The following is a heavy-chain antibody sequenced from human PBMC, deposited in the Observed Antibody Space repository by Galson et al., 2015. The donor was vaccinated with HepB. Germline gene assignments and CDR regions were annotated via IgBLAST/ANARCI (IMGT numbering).Heavy chain of an antibody. CDR1: GFTFSSYA. J-gene: IGHJ4*02. V-gene: IGHV3-23*01. CDR2: ISASGGST. D-gene: IGHD1-26*01. Sequence: SLRLSCAASGFTFSSYAMSWVRQAPGEGLEWVSVISASGGSTFYADSVKGRFTILRDNYKNTLFLQMNSLRVEDTAIYYCAKDGGELYSGTYQVDHWGQGTLVTVSS. CDR3: AKDGGELYSGTYQVDH.